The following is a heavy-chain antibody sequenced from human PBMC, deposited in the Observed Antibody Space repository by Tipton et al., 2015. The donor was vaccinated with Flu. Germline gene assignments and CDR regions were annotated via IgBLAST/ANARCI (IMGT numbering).Heavy chain of an antibody. CDR3: ATPLEMATIDSSFDY. J-gene: IGHJ4*02. CDR1: GFIVSDNY. CDR2: IYSGGST. V-gene: IGHV3-66*01. Sequence: SLRLSCVVSGFIVSDNYMSWVRQAPGKGLEWVALIYSGGSTHYADSVKGRFTISRDNSKNTLYLQMNTLRAEDTAVYYCATPLEMATIDSSFDYWGQGALVTVSS. D-gene: IGHD5-24*01.